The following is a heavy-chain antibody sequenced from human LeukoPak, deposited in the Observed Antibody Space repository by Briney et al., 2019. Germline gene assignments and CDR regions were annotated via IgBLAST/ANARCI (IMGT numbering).Heavy chain of an antibody. V-gene: IGHV4-59*01. CDR1: GGSISRYY. CDR2: IYYSGST. CDR3: ARIYDGSGSYHDS. J-gene: IGHJ4*02. Sequence: SETLSLTCTVFGGSISRYYWSWIRQPPGKGLEWIGYIYYSGSTNYNPSLKSRVTISVDTSKNQFSLELSSVTAADTAVYYCARIYDGSGSYHDSWGQGTLVTVSS. D-gene: IGHD1-26*01.